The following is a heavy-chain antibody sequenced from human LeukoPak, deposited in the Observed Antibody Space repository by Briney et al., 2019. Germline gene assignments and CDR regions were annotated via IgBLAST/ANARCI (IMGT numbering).Heavy chain of an antibody. J-gene: IGHJ6*02. CDR3: ARTTRDSGYYYYYNCGMDV. CDR1: GGSFSGYY. Sequence: SETLSLTCAVYGGSFSGYYWSWIRQPPGKGLEWIGEINHSGSTNYNPSLKSRVTISVDTSKNQFSLKLSSVTAADTAVYYCARTTRDSGYYYYYNCGMDVWGQGTTVTVSS. CDR2: INHSGST. V-gene: IGHV4-34*01. D-gene: IGHD3-22*01.